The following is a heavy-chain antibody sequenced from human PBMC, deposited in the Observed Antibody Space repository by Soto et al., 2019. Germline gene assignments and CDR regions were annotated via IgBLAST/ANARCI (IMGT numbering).Heavy chain of an antibody. D-gene: IGHD6-13*01. CDR3: ARIGKDSSFDY. CDR1: GGSISSSSYY. J-gene: IGHJ4*02. CDR2: IYYSGST. V-gene: IGHV4-39*01. Sequence: LSLTCTVSGGSISSSSYYWGWIRQPPGKGLEWIGSIYYSGSTYYNPSLKSRVTISVDTSKNQFSLKLSSVTVADTAVYYCARIGKDSSFDYWGQGTLVTVSS.